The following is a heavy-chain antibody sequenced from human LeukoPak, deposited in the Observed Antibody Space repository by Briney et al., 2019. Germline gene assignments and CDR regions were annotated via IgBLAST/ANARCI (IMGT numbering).Heavy chain of an antibody. D-gene: IGHD2-15*01. CDR2: ISESGANT. J-gene: IGHJ6*02. CDR3: TIQRSGSSCRLPDV. Sequence: GGSLRLSCAASGFTFSSYAMSWVRQAPGKGLEWVSTISESGANTHCAASVKGRFTISRDDSKNTLYVQMNSLRVEDTAIYYCTIQRSGSSCRLPDVWGQGTTVTVTS. V-gene: IGHV3-23*01. CDR1: GFTFSSYA.